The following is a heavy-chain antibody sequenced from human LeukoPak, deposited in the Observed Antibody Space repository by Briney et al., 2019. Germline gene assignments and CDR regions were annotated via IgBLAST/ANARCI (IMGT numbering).Heavy chain of an antibody. V-gene: IGHV3-7*01. CDR2: IKQDGSEK. Sequence: GGSLRLACAAYGFTFSSYWMSSVRQAPGKGLEWVANIKQDGSEKYYVDSVKGRFTISRDNAKHSLYIQMNSLRAEATAVYYCARAIDYYGSGSYYYYFDCWGQGTLVTVSS. J-gene: IGHJ4*01. CDR1: GFTFSSYW. CDR3: ARAIDYYGSGSYYYYFDC. D-gene: IGHD3-10*01.